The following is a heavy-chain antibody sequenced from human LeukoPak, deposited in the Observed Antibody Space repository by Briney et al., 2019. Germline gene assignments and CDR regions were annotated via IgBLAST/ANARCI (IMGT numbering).Heavy chain of an antibody. CDR2: ISSSSSYI. J-gene: IGHJ4*02. Sequence: GGSLRLSCAASGFTFSSYSMNWVRQAPGRGLEWVSSISSSSSYIYYADSVKGRFTISRDNAKNSLYLQMNSLRAEDTAVYYCARVYSGYDSPAYWGQGTLVTVSS. CDR3: ARVYSGYDSPAY. CDR1: GFTFSSYS. V-gene: IGHV3-21*01. D-gene: IGHD5-12*01.